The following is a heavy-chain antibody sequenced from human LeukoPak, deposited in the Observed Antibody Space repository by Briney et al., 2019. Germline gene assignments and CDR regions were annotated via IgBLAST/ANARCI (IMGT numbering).Heavy chain of an antibody. D-gene: IGHD1-26*01. CDR3: ASLPERGGATHY. Sequence: QAGGSLRLSCAASGFTFGSYAMSWVRQAPGKGLEWVSVIYSGGSTYYADSVKGRFTISRDNSKNTLYLQMNSLRAEDTAVYCCASLPERGGATHYWGQGTLVTVSS. V-gene: IGHV3-53*01. CDR2: IYSGGST. CDR1: GFTFGSYA. J-gene: IGHJ4*02.